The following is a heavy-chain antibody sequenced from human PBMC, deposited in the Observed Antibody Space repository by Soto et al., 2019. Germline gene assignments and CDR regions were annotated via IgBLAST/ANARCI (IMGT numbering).Heavy chain of an antibody. CDR1: GFTFSSYW. J-gene: IGHJ4*02. D-gene: IGHD2-2*01. CDR3: ARVFEVIVLVPSATSLTYFAY. CDR2: IKQDGSEK. V-gene: IGHV3-7*01. Sequence: GGSLRLSCAASGFTFSSYWMSWVRQAPGKGLEWVANIKQDGSEKYYVDSVKGRSTISRDNAKNSLYLQMNSLRAEDTAVYYFARVFEVIVLVPSATSLTYFAYWAQGTLDPVSS.